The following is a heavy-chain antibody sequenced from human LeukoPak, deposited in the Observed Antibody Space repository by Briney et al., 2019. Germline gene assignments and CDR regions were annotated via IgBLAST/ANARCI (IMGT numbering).Heavy chain of an antibody. CDR1: GFTFSSYS. J-gene: IGHJ3*02. Sequence: GGSLRLSCAASGFTFSSYSMNWVRQAPGKGLEWVSSISSSSSYIYYADSVKGRFTISRDNAKNSLYLQMNSLRAEDTAVYYCALDYDSSGYYLGAFDIWGQGTMVTVSS. CDR2: ISSSSSYI. V-gene: IGHV3-21*01. CDR3: ALDYDSSGYYLGAFDI. D-gene: IGHD3-22*01.